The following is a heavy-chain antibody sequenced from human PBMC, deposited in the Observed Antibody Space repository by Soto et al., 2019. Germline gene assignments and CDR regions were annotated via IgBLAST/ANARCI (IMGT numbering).Heavy chain of an antibody. CDR2: IKQDGSET. CDR3: ARQPFDHRYYGSKYWYFDL. D-gene: IGHD3-10*01. CDR1: GSTFSNYW. J-gene: IGHJ2*01. Sequence: GESLKISCAASGSTFSNYWMTWVRQPPGKGLEWVANIKQDGSETYYVDSVKGRFAISRDNAKNSLYLQMNSLRAEDTAVYYCARQPFDHRYYGSKYWYFDLWGRGTLVTVSS. V-gene: IGHV3-7*01.